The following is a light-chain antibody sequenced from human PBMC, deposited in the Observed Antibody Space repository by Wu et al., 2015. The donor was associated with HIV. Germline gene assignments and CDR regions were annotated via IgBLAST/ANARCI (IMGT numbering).Light chain of an antibody. CDR3: QYYSSSFRT. Sequence: TQSPDTLSFSPGERVTLSCRASENIDSSSLMWYQKRPGHAPWPVLYASSNRAPGVPDRFSGRGSGTDFTLTISRLQSDDLAVYFCQYYSSSFRTFGQGTKVEFK. J-gene: IGKJ1*01. CDR1: ENIDSSS. CDR2: ASS. V-gene: IGKV3-20*01.